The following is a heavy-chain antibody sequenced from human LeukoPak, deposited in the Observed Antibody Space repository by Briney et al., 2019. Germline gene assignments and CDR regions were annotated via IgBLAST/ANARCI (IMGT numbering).Heavy chain of an antibody. CDR2: ISGSGGST. V-gene: IGHV3-23*01. CDR1: GFTFSSYP. J-gene: IGHJ4*02. Sequence: GGSLRLSCVVSGFTFSSYPMSWVRQAPGKGLEWVSAISGSGGSTYYADSVKGRFTISRDNSKNTLYLQMNSLRAEDTAVYYCAKDRRYSSGWYYFDYWGQGTLVTVSS. D-gene: IGHD6-19*01. CDR3: AKDRRYSSGWYYFDY.